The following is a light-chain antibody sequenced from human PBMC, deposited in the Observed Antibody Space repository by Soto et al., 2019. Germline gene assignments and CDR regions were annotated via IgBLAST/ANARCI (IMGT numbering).Light chain of an antibody. CDR1: SSNIGGNS. Sequence: QSVLTQPPSVSAAPGQRVTISCSGSSSNIGGNSVSWYQQLPGTAPTLLIYDDDKRPSGIPDRFSGSKSGTSATLGITGLQTGDEADYYCGTWDSSLSAYVFGTGTKVTVL. J-gene: IGLJ1*01. V-gene: IGLV1-51*01. CDR2: DDD. CDR3: GTWDSSLSAYV.